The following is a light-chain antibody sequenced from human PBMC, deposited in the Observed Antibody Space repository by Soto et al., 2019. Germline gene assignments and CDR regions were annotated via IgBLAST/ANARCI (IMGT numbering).Light chain of an antibody. CDR3: QQYGNSPQT. J-gene: IGKJ1*01. V-gene: IGKV3-20*01. CDR2: GAS. CDR1: LSVSSNY. Sequence: ETVLTQSPGTLSLSPGERATLSCRASLSVSSNYLAWYQHKPGQAPRLLIYGASSRATGISDRFSGSGSGTDFTLTISRLEPEDFAVYFCQQYGNSPQTFGQGTKVEVK.